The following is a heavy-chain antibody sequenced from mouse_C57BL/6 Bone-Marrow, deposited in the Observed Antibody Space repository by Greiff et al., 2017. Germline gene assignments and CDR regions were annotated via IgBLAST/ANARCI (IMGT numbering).Heavy chain of an antibody. J-gene: IGHJ3*01. CDR3: ERGIPY. V-gene: IGHV1-82*01. Sequence: VQLQQSGPELVKPGASVKISCKASGYAFSSSWMNWVKQRPGKGLEWIGRIYPGDGDTNYNGKFKGKATLTADKSSSTACMQLSSLTSEDSAVYFCERGIPYWGQGTLVTVSA. CDR1: GYAFSSSW. CDR2: IYPGDGDT.